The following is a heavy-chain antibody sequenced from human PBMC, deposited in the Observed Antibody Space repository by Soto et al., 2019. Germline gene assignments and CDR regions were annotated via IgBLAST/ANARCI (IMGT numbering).Heavy chain of an antibody. CDR3: ARHHGPTTSENWFDP. J-gene: IGHJ5*02. D-gene: IGHD5-12*01. V-gene: IGHV1-18*01. Sequence: GASVKVSCKASGYTFFTYDISWVRQAPGQGLEWMGWISTYSGDTKYAQKFQGRVTMTTYTSTTTAYLELRSLRSDDTAVYYCARHHGPTTSENWFDPWGQGTLVTVS. CDR1: GYTFFTYD. CDR2: ISTYSGDT.